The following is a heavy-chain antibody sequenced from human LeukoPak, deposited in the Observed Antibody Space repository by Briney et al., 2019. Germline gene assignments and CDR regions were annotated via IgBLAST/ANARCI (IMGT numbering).Heavy chain of an antibody. D-gene: IGHD4-11*01. J-gene: IGHJ2*01. CDR3: ARAYSNYGRYWYFDL. CDR1: GGTFSSFA. CDR2: IIPILGIA. Sequence: GASVKVSCKASGGTFSSFAISWVRQAPGQGLEWMGRIIPILGIANYAQKFQGRVTITADKSTSTAYMELSRLRSDDTAVYYCARAYSNYGRYWYFDLWGRGTLVTVSS. V-gene: IGHV1-69*04.